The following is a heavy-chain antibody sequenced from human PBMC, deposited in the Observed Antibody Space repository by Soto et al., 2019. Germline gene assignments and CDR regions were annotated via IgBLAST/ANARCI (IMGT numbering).Heavy chain of an antibody. J-gene: IGHJ6*02. D-gene: IGHD5-18*01. CDR1: GFTFSSYG. CDR3: ASLPRTAMDPISPLRYFGMDV. Sequence: QVQLVESGGGVVQPGRSLRLSCAASGFTFSSYGMHWVRQAPGKGLEWVAVIWYDGSNKYYADSVKGRFTISRDNSKNTLYLQMNSLRAEDTAVYYCASLPRTAMDPISPLRYFGMDVWGQGTTVTVSS. CDR2: IWYDGSNK. V-gene: IGHV3-33*01.